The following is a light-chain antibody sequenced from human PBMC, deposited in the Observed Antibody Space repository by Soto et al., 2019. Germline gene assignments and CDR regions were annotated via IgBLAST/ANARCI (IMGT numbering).Light chain of an antibody. J-gene: IGKJ2*01. CDR3: QQYNIFPYT. CDR1: QSFNKW. Sequence: DIQMTQSPSTLPASVGDRVTITCRASQSFNKWLAWYQQKPGKAPKLLIYDVSTLETGVPSRFSGSGSGAEFSLTISSLQPDDLATYFCQQYNIFPYTFGPGTKLVI. V-gene: IGKV1-5*01. CDR2: DVS.